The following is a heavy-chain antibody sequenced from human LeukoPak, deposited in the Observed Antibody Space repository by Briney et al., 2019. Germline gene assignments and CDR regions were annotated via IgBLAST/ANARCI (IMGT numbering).Heavy chain of an antibody. CDR3: ARELGYCSSTSCSPYYYYGMDV. J-gene: IGHJ6*02. D-gene: IGHD2-2*01. Sequence: GGSLRLSCAASGFTVSTNYMSWVRQAPGKGLEWVSVIYSGGSTYYADSVEGRFTISRDNSKNTLYLQMNSLRAEDTAVYYCARELGYCSSTSCSPYYYYGMDVWGQGTTVTVSS. V-gene: IGHV3-66*01. CDR1: GFTVSTNY. CDR2: IYSGGST.